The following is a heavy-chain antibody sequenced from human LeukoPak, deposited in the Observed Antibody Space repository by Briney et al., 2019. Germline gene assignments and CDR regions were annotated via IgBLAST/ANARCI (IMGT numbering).Heavy chain of an antibody. Sequence: SGGSLTLSCSASGFSVRDKYMSGVRQAPGKGLEWVSVLYTGGNIYYADFVKGRFTFSRDNSNNMVFLQMNSLTAEDTALYYFAGRQMFTSGGFDNWGQGALVTVSS. V-gene: IGHV3-53*01. J-gene: IGHJ4*01. CDR2: LYTGGNI. CDR3: AGRQMFTSGGFDN. D-gene: IGHD6-19*01. CDR1: GFSVRDKY.